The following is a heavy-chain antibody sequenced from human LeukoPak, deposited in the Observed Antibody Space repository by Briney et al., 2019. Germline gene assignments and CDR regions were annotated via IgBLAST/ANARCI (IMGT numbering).Heavy chain of an antibody. V-gene: IGHV4-39*01. CDR3: ARPNTAMAYYYGMDV. CDR2: IYYSGST. J-gene: IGHJ6*02. CDR1: GGSISSSSYY. D-gene: IGHD5-18*01. Sequence: SAALSLTCTVSGGSISSSSYYWGWIRQPPGKGLEWIGSIYYSGSTCYNPSLKSRVTISVDTSKNQFSLKLSSVTAADTAVYYCARPNTAMAYYYGMDVWGQGTTVTVSS.